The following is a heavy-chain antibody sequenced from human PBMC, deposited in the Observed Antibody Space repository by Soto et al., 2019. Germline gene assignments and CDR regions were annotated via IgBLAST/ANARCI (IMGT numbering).Heavy chain of an antibody. CDR2: NYPGDSET. V-gene: IGHV5-51*01. CDR3: GRQDTAMVMWYFDY. D-gene: IGHD5-18*01. J-gene: IGHJ4*02. CDR1: GYSFTSYW. Sequence: GESLKISCKGSGYSFTSYWIGWGRQMPGKGLEWMGINYPGDSETRYSPSFQGRVTISADKSIRTAYLQWSSLKASDAAMYYCGRQDTAMVMWYFDYWGQGTLVTVSS.